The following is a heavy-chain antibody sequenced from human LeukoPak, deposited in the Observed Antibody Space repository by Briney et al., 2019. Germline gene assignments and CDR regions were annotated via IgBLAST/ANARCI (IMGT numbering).Heavy chain of an antibody. D-gene: IGHD1-26*01. CDR1: GFIFTNYW. V-gene: IGHV3-7*03. CDR2: IKEDGSAT. Sequence: GGSLRLSCAASGFIFTNYWMTWVRQAPGKGLEWVAHIKEDGSATNYVDSVRGRYTISRDNAKSSLSLQMNSLRAEDTAVYYCAKGRSYHPFDYWGQGTLVTVSS. CDR3: AKGRSYHPFDY. J-gene: IGHJ4*02.